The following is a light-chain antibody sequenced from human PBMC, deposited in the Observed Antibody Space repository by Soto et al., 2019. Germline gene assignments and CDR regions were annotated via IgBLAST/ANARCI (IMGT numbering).Light chain of an antibody. J-gene: IGKJ1*01. CDR3: LQYNSWPRT. Sequence: EIVMMQSPATLSVSPGERATLSCSASQTIGINFAWYQQRPGQAPRLLIFGASTRAAGIPARFSGSGSGTDFTITINSLESADCAVYYCLQYNSWPRTFGEGTTVEL. V-gene: IGKV3-15*01. CDR2: GAS. CDR1: QTIGIN.